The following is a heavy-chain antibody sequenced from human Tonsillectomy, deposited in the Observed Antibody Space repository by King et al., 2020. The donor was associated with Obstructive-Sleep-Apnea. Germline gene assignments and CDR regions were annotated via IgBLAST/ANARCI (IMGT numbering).Heavy chain of an antibody. CDR1: GFSLSSTTMG. D-gene: IGHD3-22*01. J-gene: IGHJ4*02. CDR2: IFSNDEK. V-gene: IGHV2-26*01. Sequence: HVTLKESGPVLVKPTETLTLTCTVSGFSLSSTTMGVTWIRQPPGKALEWLAHIFSNDEKSYTTSLKSRLTISKDTSKSQVVLTMTNMDPVDTATYYCARIRLTSDSSAPPFDHWGQGTLVTVSS. CDR3: ARIRLTSDSSAPPFDH.